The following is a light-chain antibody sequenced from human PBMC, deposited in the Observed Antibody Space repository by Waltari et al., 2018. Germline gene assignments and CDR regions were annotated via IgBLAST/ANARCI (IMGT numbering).Light chain of an antibody. CDR1: SSAVGGYTY. CDR3: TSYTSSITYV. J-gene: IGLJ1*01. V-gene: IGLV2-14*01. Sequence: SALTQPASVSGSPGQSITISCTGTSSAVGGYTYVPWYQQHPGKAPKLMIYEVNNRPSGVSDRFSGSKSGNTASLTISGLQAEDEADYYCTSYTSSITYVFGTGTKVTVL. CDR2: EVN.